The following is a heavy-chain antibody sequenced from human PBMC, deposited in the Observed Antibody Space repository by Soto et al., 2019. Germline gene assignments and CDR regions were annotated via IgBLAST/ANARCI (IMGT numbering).Heavy chain of an antibody. V-gene: IGHV3-23*01. Sequence: GGSLRLSCAASGFTFSSYAMSWVRQAPGKGLEWVSGISGSGGSTYYADSVKGRFTISRDKSKNTLYLQMNSLRAEDTAVYYCAKAVVLWFGEFATYDNYYYYGMDVWGQGTTVTVSS. D-gene: IGHD3-10*01. CDR3: AKAVVLWFGEFATYDNYYYYGMDV. CDR2: ISGSGGST. CDR1: GFTFSSYA. J-gene: IGHJ6*02.